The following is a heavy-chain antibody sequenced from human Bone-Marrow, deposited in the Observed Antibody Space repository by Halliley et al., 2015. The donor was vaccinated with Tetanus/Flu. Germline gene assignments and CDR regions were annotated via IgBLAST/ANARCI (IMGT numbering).Heavy chain of an antibody. CDR1: GFTFSRYT. J-gene: IGHJ4*02. D-gene: IGHD2-2*01. Sequence: CAASGFTFSRYTMNWVRQAPGKGLEWVSSISPTSSHIYYADSVKGRFSISRDNAKNSLYLQINSLRAEDTAVYFCVEPILCSGTNCSDYWGQGTLVTVSS. V-gene: IGHV3-21*01. CDR2: ISPTSSHI. CDR3: VEPILCSGTNCSDY.